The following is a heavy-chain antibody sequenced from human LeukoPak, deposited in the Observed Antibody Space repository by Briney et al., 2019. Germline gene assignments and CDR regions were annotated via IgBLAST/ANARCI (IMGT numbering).Heavy chain of an antibody. CDR2: IYYRGST. J-gene: IGHJ4*02. Sequence: SETLSLTCTASGGSISSYYWSWIRQPPVNELDWIGYIYYRGSTNYNPSLKSRVTISVDTSKNQFSLKLSSVTAADTAVYYCAREAGYYYDSSGYYALWGQGTLVTVSS. D-gene: IGHD3-22*01. V-gene: IGHV4-59*01. CDR1: GGSISSYY. CDR3: AREAGYYYDSSGYYAL.